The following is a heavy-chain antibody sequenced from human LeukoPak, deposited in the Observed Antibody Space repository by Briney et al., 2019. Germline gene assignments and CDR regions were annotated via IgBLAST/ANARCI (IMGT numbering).Heavy chain of an antibody. Sequence: PGGSLRLSCAASGYTFSSYAMHWVRQAPGKGLEWVAVISSDGSSEYYADSVKGRSTSSRYNSKIPLYLQMNSLRAEDTAVYYCAKNRKHYYDSSGYYEYFDYWGQGTLVTVSS. V-gene: IGHV3-30-3*01. CDR1: GYTFSSYA. J-gene: IGHJ4*02. CDR2: ISSDGSSE. CDR3: AKNRKHYYDSSGYYEYFDY. D-gene: IGHD3-22*01.